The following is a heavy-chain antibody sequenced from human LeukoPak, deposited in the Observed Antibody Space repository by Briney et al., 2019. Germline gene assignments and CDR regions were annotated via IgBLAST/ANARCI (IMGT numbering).Heavy chain of an antibody. J-gene: IGHJ4*02. CDR2: IYYSGST. Sequence: SETLSLTCTVSGGSISSSSYYWGWIRQPPGKGLEWIGSIYYSGSTYYNPSLKSRVTISVDTSKNQFSLKLSSVTAADTAVYYCARVGIAARGGSWDYWGQGTLVTVSS. CDR3: ARVGIAARGGSWDY. D-gene: IGHD6-6*01. V-gene: IGHV4-39*07. CDR1: GGSISSSSYY.